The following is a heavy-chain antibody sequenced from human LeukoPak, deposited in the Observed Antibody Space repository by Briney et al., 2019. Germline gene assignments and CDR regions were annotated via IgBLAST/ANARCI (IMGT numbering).Heavy chain of an antibody. D-gene: IGHD6-19*01. CDR3: AKDRGIAVAGFDY. Sequence: PGGSLRLSCAASGFTVSSNYMSWVRQAPGKGLEWVSAISGSGGSTYYADSVKGRFTISRDNSKNTLYLQMNSLRAEDTAVYYCAKDRGIAVAGFDYWGQGTLVTVSS. CDR1: GFTVSSNY. V-gene: IGHV3-23*01. CDR2: ISGSGGST. J-gene: IGHJ4*02.